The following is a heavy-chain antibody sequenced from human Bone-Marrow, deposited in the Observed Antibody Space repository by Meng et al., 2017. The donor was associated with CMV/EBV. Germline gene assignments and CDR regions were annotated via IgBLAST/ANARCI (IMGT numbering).Heavy chain of an antibody. CDR3: ARDEANWGFCDL. D-gene: IGHD7-27*01. J-gene: IGHJ2*01. Sequence: CKAAGYTFNTHSINWVRQAPGQGLEWMGWINTYNGNTKFAQKFQGRVTLTTDSSTTTAFMELRSLRSDDTAVYYCARDEANWGFCDLWGRGTLVTVSS. CDR2: INTYNGNT. V-gene: IGHV1-18*01. CDR1: GYTFNTHS.